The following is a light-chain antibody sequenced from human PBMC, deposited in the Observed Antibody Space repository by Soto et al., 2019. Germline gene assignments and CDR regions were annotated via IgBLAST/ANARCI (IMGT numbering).Light chain of an antibody. V-gene: IGLV1-44*01. J-gene: IGLJ2*01. CDR1: SSNIGGNP. CDR3: AAWDDSLNGVV. Sequence: QSVLTQPPSASGTPGQRVTISCSGSSSNIGGNPVNWYQQLPGTAPKLLIYSNNQRPSGVPDRFSGSKSGTSASLAISGLQSEDEADYYCAAWDDSLNGVVFGRGTKLTVL. CDR2: SNN.